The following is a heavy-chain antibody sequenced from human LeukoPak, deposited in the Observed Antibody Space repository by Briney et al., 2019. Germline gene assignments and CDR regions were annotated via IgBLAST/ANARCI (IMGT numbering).Heavy chain of an antibody. CDR2: LYDSGDT. J-gene: IGHJ4*02. CDR1: GFSVSTSY. CDR3: ARAAYDSGGYTANHDF. D-gene: IGHD3-22*01. Sequence: GESLRLSCAASGFSVSTSYMSWVRQAPGKGLEYVSILYDSGDTYYAESVKGRFTISRDNSKNTVYLQMNSLRVEDTAVYYCARAAYDSGGYTANHDFWGQGTLVTVSS. V-gene: IGHV3-53*01.